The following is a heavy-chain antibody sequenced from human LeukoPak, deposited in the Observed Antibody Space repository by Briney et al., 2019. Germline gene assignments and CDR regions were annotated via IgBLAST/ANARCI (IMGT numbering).Heavy chain of an antibody. CDR2: INDSGST. CDR3: ARDSRLQYGSGTKY. D-gene: IGHD3-10*01. V-gene: IGHV4-34*01. CDR1: GGSFSGYY. J-gene: IGHJ4*02. Sequence: SETLSLTCAVYGGSFSGYYWSWIRQPPGKGLEWIGEINDSGSTKYNPSLKSRVTISIDTSKNQFSLKLSSVTAADTAVYYCARDSRLQYGSGTKYWGQGTLVTVSS.